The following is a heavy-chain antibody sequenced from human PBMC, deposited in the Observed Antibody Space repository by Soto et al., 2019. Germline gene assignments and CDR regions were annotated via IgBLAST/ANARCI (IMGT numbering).Heavy chain of an antibody. Sequence: SKSLSLTCAVSGGSIISGDYYWSWIRQPPGKGLEWIGYIYYSGSTYYNPSLKSRVTISVDTSKNQFSLKLSSVTAADTAVYYCARSIFRYFDYWGQVTLVAVSS. J-gene: IGHJ4*02. CDR2: IYYSGST. D-gene: IGHD3-9*01. CDR3: ARSIFRYFDY. V-gene: IGHV4-30-4*01. CDR1: GGSIISGDYY.